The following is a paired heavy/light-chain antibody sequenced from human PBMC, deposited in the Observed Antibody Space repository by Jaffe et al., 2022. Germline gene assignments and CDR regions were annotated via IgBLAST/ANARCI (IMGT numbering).Light chain of an antibody. CDR2: GAS. V-gene: IGKV1-39*01. Sequence: DIQMTQSPSSLSASVGDRVTITCRASQSISTYLNWYQQKPGEAPKLLIYGASKLQSGVPSRFSGSGSGTDFTDFTLTISSLHPEDFATYYCQQSYTNLGLTFGGGTKVEI. CDR1: QSISTY. CDR3: QQSYTNLGLT. J-gene: IGKJ4*01.
Heavy chain of an antibody. J-gene: IGHJ4*02. CDR1: GDSISSTQW. CDR3: ARTGDTFKETNF. D-gene: IGHD1-26*01. V-gene: IGHV4-4*02. CDR2: IYHTGST. Sequence: QVHLQESGPGLVKPSGTLSLTCAVSGDSISSTQWWSWIRQPPGKGLEWIGEIYHTGSTNYNPSLTSRVTILIEKSKNQFSLKVRSVTAADTAVYYCARTGDTFKETNFWGRGTLVTVSS.